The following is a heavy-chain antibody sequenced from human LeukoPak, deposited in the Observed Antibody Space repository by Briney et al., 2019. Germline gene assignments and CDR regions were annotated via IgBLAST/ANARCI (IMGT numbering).Heavy chain of an antibody. D-gene: IGHD3-10*01. CDR2: ISSTTSTT. V-gene: IGHV3-48*01. CDR3: AKSYYNYMDV. CDR1: GFTFSSYS. J-gene: IGHJ6*03. Sequence: TGGSLRLSCAASGFTFSSYSMNWVRQAPGKGLEWVSYISSTTSTTYYADSVKGRFTISRDNAKNSFYLQMNSLRAEDTAVYYCAKSYYNYMDVWGKGTTVTVSS.